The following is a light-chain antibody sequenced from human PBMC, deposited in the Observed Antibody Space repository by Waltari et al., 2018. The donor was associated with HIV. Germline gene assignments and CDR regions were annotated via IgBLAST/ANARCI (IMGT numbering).Light chain of an antibody. Sequence: SYELTQPPSVSVSPGQTASITCSGDKLGDKYAYWYQQKPGQSPVLVIYVDTKRPSGIPERFSGSNSGNTATLTISGTQAMDEDDYYCQAWDSNTGVFGGGTKLTVL. CDR1: KLGDKY. J-gene: IGLJ2*01. CDR3: QAWDSNTGV. V-gene: IGLV3-1*01. CDR2: VDT.